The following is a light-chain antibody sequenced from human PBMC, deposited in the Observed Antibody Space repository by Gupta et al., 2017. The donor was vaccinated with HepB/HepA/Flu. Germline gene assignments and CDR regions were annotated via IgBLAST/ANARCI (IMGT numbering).Light chain of an antibody. CDR2: LGS. J-gene: IGKJ2*01. CDR3: MEALKFPYI. CDR1: QNLLHSNGNNY. V-gene: IGKV2-28*01. Sequence: DIVMTQSPLSLPVTPGEPASISCRSSQNLLHSNGNNYLEWYLQKPGQSPQLLIHLGSSRASGVPERFSGSGSGTDYTLKISSVEAEDVGVYYCMEALKFPYIFGRGTKVEIK.